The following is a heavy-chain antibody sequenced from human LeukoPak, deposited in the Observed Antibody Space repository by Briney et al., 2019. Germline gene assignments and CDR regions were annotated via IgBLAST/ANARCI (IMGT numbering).Heavy chain of an antibody. D-gene: IGHD3-16*01. J-gene: IGHJ6*04. CDR3: ARGIMRYYGTDV. V-gene: IGHV3-74*01. CDR1: GFTFSIYW. CDR2: INSDGSST. Sequence: GGSLRLSCAASGFTFSIYWMHWVRQAPGKGLVWVSRINSDGSSTSYADSVKGRLTISRDNAKNTLYLQMNSLRVEDTAVYYCARGIMRYYGTDVWGKGTTVTVSS.